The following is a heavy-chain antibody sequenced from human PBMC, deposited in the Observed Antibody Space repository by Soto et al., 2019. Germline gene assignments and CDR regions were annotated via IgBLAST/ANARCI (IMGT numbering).Heavy chain of an antibody. D-gene: IGHD3-10*01. V-gene: IGHV4-39*01. CDR1: GGSISRSSYD. Sequence: SETPSLTCTVSGGSISRSSYDWGWIRQPPGKGLEWIGSIYYSGSTYYNPSLKSRVTISVDTSKNQFSLKLSSMTAADAAVYYCATHQGYYGSGSYCFDYWGLGTQVTVSS. J-gene: IGHJ4*02. CDR3: ATHQGYYGSGSYCFDY. CDR2: IYYSGST.